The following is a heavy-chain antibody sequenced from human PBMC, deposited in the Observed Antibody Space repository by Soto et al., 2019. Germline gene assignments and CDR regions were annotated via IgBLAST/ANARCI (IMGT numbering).Heavy chain of an antibody. CDR3: ARDLGLRQRMTTVSPGGMDV. Sequence: QVQLQESGPGLVKPSQTLSLTCTVSGGSISSGDYYWSWIRQPPGKGLEWIGYIYYSGSTYYNPSRKSRVTISVDTSKNQFSLKLSSVTAADTAVYYCARDLGLRQRMTTVSPGGMDVWGQGTTVTVSS. CDR1: GGSISSGDYY. J-gene: IGHJ6*02. CDR2: IYYSGST. D-gene: IGHD4-4*01. V-gene: IGHV4-30-4*01.